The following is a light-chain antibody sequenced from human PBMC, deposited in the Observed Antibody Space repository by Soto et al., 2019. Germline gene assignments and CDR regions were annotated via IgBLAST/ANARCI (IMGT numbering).Light chain of an antibody. CDR3: SSYTTSNTRQIV. CDR1: NNEIGGYNY. V-gene: IGLV2-14*03. CDR2: DVS. J-gene: IGLJ1*01. Sequence: QSVLTQPASVSWSPGQAITIFCTGNNNEIGGYNYVSWYQRHPGKAPKLMIFDVSNRPSGVSNLFSGSKSGNTASLTISGLQPEDEADYYCSSYTTSNTRQIVFGTGTKVTVL.